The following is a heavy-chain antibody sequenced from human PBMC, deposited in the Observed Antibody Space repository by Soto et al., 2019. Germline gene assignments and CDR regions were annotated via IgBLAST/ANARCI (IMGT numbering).Heavy chain of an antibody. CDR1: GFTFDDYA. V-gene: IGHV3-9*01. Sequence: LRLSCAASGFTFDDYAMHWVRQAPGKGLEWVSGISWNSGSIGYADSVKGRFTISRDNAKNSLYLQMNSLRAEDTALYYCAKAPVNYDFWSGHYGMDVWGQGTTVTVSS. J-gene: IGHJ6*02. CDR3: AKAPVNYDFWSGHYGMDV. D-gene: IGHD3-3*01. CDR2: ISWNSGSI.